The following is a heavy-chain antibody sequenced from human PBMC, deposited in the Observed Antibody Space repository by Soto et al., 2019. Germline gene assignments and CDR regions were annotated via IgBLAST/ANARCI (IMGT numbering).Heavy chain of an antibody. CDR3: AHTKSSRIVVVPAAIDNWFDP. Sequence: GLDLEWLALLYWNDDKRYSPSLKSRLTITKDTSKNQVVLTMTNMDPVDTATYYCAHTKSSRIVVVPAAIDNWFDPWGQGTLVTVSS. J-gene: IGHJ5*02. CDR2: LYWNDDK. D-gene: IGHD2-2*01. V-gene: IGHV2-5*01.